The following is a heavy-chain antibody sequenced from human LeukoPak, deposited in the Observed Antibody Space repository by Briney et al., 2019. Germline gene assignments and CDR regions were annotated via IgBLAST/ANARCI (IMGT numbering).Heavy chain of an antibody. CDR3: ARDRDGYNYEALY. V-gene: IGHV1-18*01. Sequence: GASVKVSCKASGYTFTSFGITWVRQAPGQGLEWMGWISGYNGSTNYAQKLQGRVTVTTDTSTSTAYMELRSLRSDDTAVYYCARDRDGYNYEALYWGQGTLVTVSS. J-gene: IGHJ4*02. CDR2: ISGYNGST. D-gene: IGHD5-24*01. CDR1: GYTFTSFG.